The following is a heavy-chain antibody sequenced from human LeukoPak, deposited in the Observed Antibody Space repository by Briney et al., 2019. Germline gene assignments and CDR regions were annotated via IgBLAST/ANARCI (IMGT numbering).Heavy chain of an antibody. CDR3: ARDARTDSPFSWSDP. V-gene: IGHV3-7*01. Sequence: GGSLRLSCAASGFTFSSYWMSWVRQAPGKGLEWVAKIKQDGSEKYYVDSVKGRLTISRDNGKNTLYLQMDTLRAEDTAVYYCARDARTDSPFSWSDPWGQGTLVTVSS. J-gene: IGHJ5*02. D-gene: IGHD2-8*02. CDR1: GFTFSSYW. CDR2: IKQDGSEK.